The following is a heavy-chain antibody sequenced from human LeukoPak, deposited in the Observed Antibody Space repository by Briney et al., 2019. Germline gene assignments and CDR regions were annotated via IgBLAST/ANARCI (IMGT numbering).Heavy chain of an antibody. J-gene: IGHJ5*01. CDR1: GFTFSSYS. CDR2: IGTSSTPI. V-gene: IGHV3-48*04. Sequence: GGSLRLSCAASGFTFSSYSMNWVRQAPGKGLEWVSFIGTSSTPIYYADSVKGRFTISRDNTKNSLYLQMNSLKVEDTAIYYCARDNWIDCWGQGTLVTVSS. CDR3: ARDNWIDC.